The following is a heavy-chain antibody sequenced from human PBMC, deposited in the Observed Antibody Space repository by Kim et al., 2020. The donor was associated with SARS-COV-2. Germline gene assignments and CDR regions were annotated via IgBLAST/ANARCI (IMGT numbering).Heavy chain of an antibody. J-gene: IGHJ4*02. CDR2: IKPEGSDK. Sequence: GGSLRLSCAASGFTFSRAWMSWVRQAPGKGLEWVANIKPEGSDKYYVDCVRGRFTISRYNAENLLYLQMNSLRAEDTALYYCARYGFTGGLDYWGQGTLVTVSS. CDR1: GFTFSRAW. CDR3: ARYGFTGGLDY. V-gene: IGHV3-7*03. D-gene: IGHD2-8*02.